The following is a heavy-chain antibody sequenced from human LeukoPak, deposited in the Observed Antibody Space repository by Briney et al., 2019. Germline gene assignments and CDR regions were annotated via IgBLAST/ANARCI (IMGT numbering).Heavy chain of an antibody. CDR2: ISGSGDST. V-gene: IGHV3-23*01. Sequence: GGSLRLSCVASGFTFSTYAMNWVRQAPGKGLEWVSAISGSGDSTYYADSVKGRFTISRDNSKNTLYLQMNSLRAEDTAIYYCAKDRTPITMIVVADAFDIWGQGTMATVSS. CDR3: AKDRTPITMIVVADAFDI. D-gene: IGHD3-22*01. J-gene: IGHJ3*02. CDR1: GFTFSTYA.